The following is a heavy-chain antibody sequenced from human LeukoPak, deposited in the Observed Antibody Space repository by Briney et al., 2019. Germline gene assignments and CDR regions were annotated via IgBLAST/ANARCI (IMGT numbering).Heavy chain of an antibody. CDR1: GFTFSRYT. J-gene: IGHJ4*02. Sequence: PGGSLRLSCAASGFTFSRYTFNWVRQAPGKGLEWVSAVSEYRATPYYADYARGRFTISRDNSRSTVYLQMNSLRAEDTAIYYCAKRVDGSGAYYIDYWGQGTLVTASS. V-gene: IGHV3-23*01. D-gene: IGHD3-10*01. CDR2: VSEYRATP. CDR3: AKRVDGSGAYYIDY.